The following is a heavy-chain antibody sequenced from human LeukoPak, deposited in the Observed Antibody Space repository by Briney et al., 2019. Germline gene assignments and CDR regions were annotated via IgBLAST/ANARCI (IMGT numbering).Heavy chain of an antibody. V-gene: IGHV4-4*07. Sequence: MASETLSLTCIVSGGSISSYYWSWIRQPAGKGLEWIGRISTSGSTNYNPSLKSRVTISIDTSKNQFSLKLSSVTAADTAVYYCAREVGGNSYGYRPTELYWYFDLWGRGTLVTVSS. D-gene: IGHD5-18*01. CDR3: AREVGGNSYGYRPTELYWYFDL. CDR2: ISTSGST. J-gene: IGHJ2*01. CDR1: GGSISSYY.